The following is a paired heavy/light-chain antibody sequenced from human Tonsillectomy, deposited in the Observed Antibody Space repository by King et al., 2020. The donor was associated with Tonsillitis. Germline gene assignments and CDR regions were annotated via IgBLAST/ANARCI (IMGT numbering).Heavy chain of an antibody. D-gene: IGHD6-19*01. CDR1: GFSLSTGGVG. Sequence: QITLKESGPTLLKPTQTLTLTCTFSGFSLSTGGVGVGWIRQPPGKAPEWLALIYWNDDKRYSPSLKSRVTITKDTSKNQVVLTMTNMEPVETATYFCAHTFLDQWLVWGAFDIWGQGTLVTVSS. CDR3: AHTFLDQWLVWGAFDI. J-gene: IGHJ3*02. CDR2: IYWNDDK. V-gene: IGHV2-5*01.
Light chain of an antibody. CDR3: LQHNSYPWT. CDR2: AAS. Sequence: DIQMTQSPSFLSASVGDRVSISCRASQGIRSDLGWYQQIPGKAPKRLIYAASTLQSGVPSRFSGSGFGTDFTLTISSLQPEDFATYYCLQHNSYPWTFGQGTKVEIK. J-gene: IGKJ1*01. V-gene: IGKV1-17*01. CDR1: QGIRSD.